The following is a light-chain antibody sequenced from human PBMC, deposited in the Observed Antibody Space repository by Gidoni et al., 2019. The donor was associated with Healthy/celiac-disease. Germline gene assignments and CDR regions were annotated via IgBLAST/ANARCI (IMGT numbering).Light chain of an antibody. CDR3: QQRSNWPPPT. J-gene: IGKJ1*01. Sequence: EIVLTQSPANLSLSPGERATLSCRASQSGSSSFAWYQQTPGQAPRLLIYDASNRATGTPARFSGSGAGTDFTLTISSLEPEDLAVYYCQQRSNWPPPTFGQGTKVEIK. CDR2: DAS. CDR1: QSGSSS. V-gene: IGKV3-11*01.